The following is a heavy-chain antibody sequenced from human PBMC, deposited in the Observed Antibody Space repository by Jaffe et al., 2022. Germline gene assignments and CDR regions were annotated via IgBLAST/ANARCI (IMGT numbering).Heavy chain of an antibody. Sequence: QVQLQESGPGLVKPSETLSLTCAVSGYSISSGYYWGWIRQPPGKGLEWIGSIYHSGSTYYNPSLKSRVTISVDTSKNQFSLKLSSVTAADTAVYYCARSYYYDSSGQHSDNWFDPWGQGTLVTVSS. CDR3: ARSYYYDSSGQHSDNWFDP. D-gene: IGHD3-22*01. J-gene: IGHJ5*02. CDR1: GYSISSGYY. CDR2: IYHSGST. V-gene: IGHV4-38-2*01.